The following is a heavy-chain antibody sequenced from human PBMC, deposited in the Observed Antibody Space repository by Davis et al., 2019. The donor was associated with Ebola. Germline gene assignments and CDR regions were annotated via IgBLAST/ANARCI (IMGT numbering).Heavy chain of an antibody. V-gene: IGHV3-48*02. Sequence: PGGSLRLSCAASGFTFSGFTMNWVRQAPGKGLEWVSYISSGGGTIYYADSVKGRFTISRDNAKNSLYLQMNRLSDEDTAVYYCARDRSGDYVIDYWGQGALVTVSS. CDR3: ARDRSGDYVIDY. CDR1: GFTFSGFT. D-gene: IGHD2-21*02. CDR2: ISSGGGTI. J-gene: IGHJ4*02.